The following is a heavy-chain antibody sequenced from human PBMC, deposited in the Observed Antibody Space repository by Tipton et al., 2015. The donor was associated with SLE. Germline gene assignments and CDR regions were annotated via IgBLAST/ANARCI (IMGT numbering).Heavy chain of an antibody. CDR3: AKGVAVAGFFDY. CDR2: IYSGGST. D-gene: IGHD6-19*01. CDR1: GFTFSSYA. J-gene: IGHJ4*02. Sequence: SLRLSCAASGFTFSSYAMSWVRQAPGKGLEWVSSIYSGGSTYYADSVKGRFTISRDNSKNTLFLQMNSLRAEDTAVYYRAKGVAVAGFFDYWGQGTQVTVSS. V-gene: IGHV3-23*03.